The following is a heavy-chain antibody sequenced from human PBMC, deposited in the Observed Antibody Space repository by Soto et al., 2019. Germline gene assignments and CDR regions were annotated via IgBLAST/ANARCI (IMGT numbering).Heavy chain of an antibody. CDR2: INPNSGGT. D-gene: IGHD4-4*01. CDR1: GYTVAGYY. Sequence: ASVKVSCKASGYTVAGYYMHWVRQAPGQGLEWMGWINPNSGGTNYAQKFQGRVTMTRDTSISTAYMELSRLRSDDTAVYYCATYYTVTLYYYYYGMDVWGQGTTVTVSS. V-gene: IGHV1-2*02. CDR3: ATYYTVTLYYYYYGMDV. J-gene: IGHJ6*02.